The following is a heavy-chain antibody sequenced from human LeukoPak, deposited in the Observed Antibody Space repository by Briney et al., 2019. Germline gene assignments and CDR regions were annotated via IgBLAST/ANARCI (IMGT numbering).Heavy chain of an antibody. CDR3: ARVDYGDDQYFHH. D-gene: IGHD4/OR15-4a*01. CDR1: GFTFSSYW. V-gene: IGHV3-7*03. CDR2: IKQDGSEK. Sequence: PGGSLRLSCAASGFTFSSYWMSWVRQAPGKGLEWVANIKQDGSEKYYVDSVKGRFTISRDNAKNSLYLQMNSLRAEDTAVYYCARVDYGDDQYFHHWGQGTLVTVSS. J-gene: IGHJ1*01.